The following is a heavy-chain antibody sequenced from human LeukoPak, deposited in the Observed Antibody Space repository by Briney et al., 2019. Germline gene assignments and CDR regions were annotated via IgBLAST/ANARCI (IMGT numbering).Heavy chain of an antibody. Sequence: GGSLRLSCAASGFTFSSYAMHWVRQAPGKGLEWVAVISYDGSNKYYADSVKGRFTISRDNSKNTLYLQMNSLRAEDTAVYYCARDPVVVIAIGYFDYWGQGTLVTVSS. CDR3: ARDPVVVIAIGYFDY. V-gene: IGHV3-30-3*01. J-gene: IGHJ4*02. D-gene: IGHD2-21*01. CDR1: GFTFSSYA. CDR2: ISYDGSNK.